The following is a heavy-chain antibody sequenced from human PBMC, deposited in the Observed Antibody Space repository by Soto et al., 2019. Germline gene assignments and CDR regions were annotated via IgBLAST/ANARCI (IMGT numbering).Heavy chain of an antibody. V-gene: IGHV3-30*18. CDR2: ISYDGSNK. CDR1: GFTFSSYG. CDR3: AKDKALYSYGPFDY. Sequence: GGSLRLSCAASGFTFSSYGMHWVRQAPGKGLERVAVISYDGSNKYYADSVKGRFTISRDNSKNTLYLQMNSLRAEDTAVYYCAKDKALYSYGPFDYWGQGTLVTVSS. J-gene: IGHJ4*02. D-gene: IGHD5-18*01.